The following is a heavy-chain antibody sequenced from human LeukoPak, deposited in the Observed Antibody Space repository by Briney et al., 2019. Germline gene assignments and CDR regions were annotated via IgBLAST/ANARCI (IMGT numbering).Heavy chain of an antibody. CDR2: IYTSGST. CDR1: GGSISSGSYY. J-gene: IGHJ4*02. CDR3: ARLYDILTGYQLLRFDY. D-gene: IGHD3-9*01. Sequence: SETLSLTCTVSGGSISSGSYYWSWIRQPAGKGLEWIGRIYTSGSTNYNPSLKSRVTISVDTSKNHFSLKLTSVTAADTAVYYCARLYDILTGYQLLRFDYWGQGTLVTVSS. V-gene: IGHV4-61*02.